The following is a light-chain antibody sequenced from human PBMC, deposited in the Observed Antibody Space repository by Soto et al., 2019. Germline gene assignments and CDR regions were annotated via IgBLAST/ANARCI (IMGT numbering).Light chain of an antibody. J-gene: IGKJ5*01. V-gene: IGKV2-28*01. Sequence: DIVLTQAPLSLPVTPGDPASISCSASQSLLHTNAYNYLDWYLQKPGQSPQLLIYLSSSRASGVPDRFSASGSGTEFTLRISRVEAEDVGVYYCTHPLHRPVTFGQGTRLEIK. CDR1: QSLLHTNAYNY. CDR3: THPLHRPVT. CDR2: LSS.